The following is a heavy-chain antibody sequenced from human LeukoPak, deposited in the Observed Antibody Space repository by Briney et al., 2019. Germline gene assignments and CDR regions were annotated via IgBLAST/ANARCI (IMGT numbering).Heavy chain of an antibody. CDR3: ARDGSGYSDPVDY. D-gene: IGHD3-22*01. Sequence: GGSLRLSCAASGFTFSSYWMHWVRHAPGKGLEWVSSISSSSSYIYYADSVKGRFTISRYNAKNSLYLQMNSLRAEDTAVYYCARDGSGYSDPVDYWGQGTLVTVSS. V-gene: IGHV3-21*01. J-gene: IGHJ4*02. CDR1: GFTFSSYW. CDR2: ISSSSSYI.